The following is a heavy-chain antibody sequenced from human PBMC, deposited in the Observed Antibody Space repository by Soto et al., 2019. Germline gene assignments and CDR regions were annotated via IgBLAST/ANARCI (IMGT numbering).Heavy chain of an antibody. CDR2: ISGSGGST. J-gene: IGHJ2*01. D-gene: IGHD4-17*01. V-gene: IGHV3-23*01. Sequence: EVQLLESGGGLVQPGGSLRLSCAASGFTFSSYAMSWVRQAPGKGLEWVSAISGSGGSTYYADSVKGRFTISRDNSKNTPYQQMNSLRAEDTAVYYCAKDRSTVTTIYWYFDLWGRGTLVTVSS. CDR3: AKDRSTVTTIYWYFDL. CDR1: GFTFSSYA.